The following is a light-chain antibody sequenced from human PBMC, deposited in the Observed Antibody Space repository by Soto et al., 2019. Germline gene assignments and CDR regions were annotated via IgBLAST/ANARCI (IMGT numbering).Light chain of an antibody. J-gene: IGKJ5*01. V-gene: IGKV1-39*01. CDR2: AAS. Sequence: DIQMTQSPSSLSASVGDTVTITCRTSQTIRMYLNWYQQKPGKAPKLLIYAASSLQSGVPSRFSGSGSGTDFTLTISSLEPEDSAVYYCQQRHMWPITFGQGTRLEIK. CDR1: QTIRMY. CDR3: QQRHMWPIT.